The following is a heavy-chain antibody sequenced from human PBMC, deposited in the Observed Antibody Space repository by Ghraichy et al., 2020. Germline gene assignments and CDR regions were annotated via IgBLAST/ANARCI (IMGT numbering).Heavy chain of an antibody. V-gene: IGHV4-59*08. Sequence: SETLSLTCTVSGATTNLNYWTWIRQPPGKGLEWIGYIYSGGSTSYNPSLKSRVTISLDTSKKQFSLNLNSVTAADTAVYYCARLRNSFYYIFDYWGQGALVTVSS. J-gene: IGHJ4*02. CDR3: ARLRNSFYYIFDY. CDR1: GATTNLNY. CDR2: IYSGGST. D-gene: IGHD3-22*01.